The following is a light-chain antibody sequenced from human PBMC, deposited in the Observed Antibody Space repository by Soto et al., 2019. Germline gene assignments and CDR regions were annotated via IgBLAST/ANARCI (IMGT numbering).Light chain of an antibody. CDR2: GAS. V-gene: IGKV3-15*01. J-gene: IGKJ2*01. CDR3: QRYYNWPPYT. Sequence: EIVLTQSPGSLSVSPGERATLSCRASRSVSTNVAWYQQKPGQGPRLLIYGASTRATGVPARFSGSGSGTDFTLTISSLQSEDFAVYYCQRYYNWPPYTFGQGTKVDIK. CDR1: RSVSTN.